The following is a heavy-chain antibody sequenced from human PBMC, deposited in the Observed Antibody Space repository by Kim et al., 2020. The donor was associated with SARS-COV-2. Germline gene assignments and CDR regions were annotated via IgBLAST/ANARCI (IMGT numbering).Heavy chain of an antibody. CDR2: IYPGDSDT. V-gene: IGHV5-51*01. CDR3: ARSLQMGYYYYYYGMDV. J-gene: IGHJ6*02. D-gene: IGHD4-4*01. CDR1: GYSFTSYW. Sequence: GESLKISCKGSGYSFTSYWIGWVRQMPGKGLESMGIIYPGDSDTRYSPSFQGQVTISADKSISTAYLQWSSLKASDTAMYYCARSLQMGYYYYYYGMDVWGQGTTVTVSS.